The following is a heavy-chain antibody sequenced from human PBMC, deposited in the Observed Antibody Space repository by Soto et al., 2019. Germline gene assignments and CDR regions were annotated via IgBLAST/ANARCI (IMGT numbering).Heavy chain of an antibody. Sequence: SETLSLTCTVSGGSISSSSYYWGWIRQPPGKGLEWIGSIYYSGSTYYNPSLKSRVTISVDTSKNQFSLKLSSVTAADTAVYYCAYLTIFGVVDYYGMDVWGQGTTVTVSS. CDR1: GGSISSSSYY. CDR2: IYYSGST. CDR3: AYLTIFGVVDYYGMDV. V-gene: IGHV4-39*01. D-gene: IGHD3-3*01. J-gene: IGHJ6*02.